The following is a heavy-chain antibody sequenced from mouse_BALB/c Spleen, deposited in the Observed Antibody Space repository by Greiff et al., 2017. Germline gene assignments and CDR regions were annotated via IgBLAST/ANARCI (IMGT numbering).Heavy chain of an antibody. J-gene: IGHJ2*01. CDR2: ISYSGST. Sequence: EVQLQESGPGLVKPSQSLSLTCTVTGYSITSDYAWNWIRQFPGNKLEWMGYISYSGSTSYNPSLKSRISITRDTSKNQFFLQLNSVTTEDTATYYCARRDGPLFDYWGQGTTRTVSS. CDR3: ARRDGPLFDY. D-gene: IGHD6-1*01. V-gene: IGHV3-2*02. CDR1: GYSITSDYA.